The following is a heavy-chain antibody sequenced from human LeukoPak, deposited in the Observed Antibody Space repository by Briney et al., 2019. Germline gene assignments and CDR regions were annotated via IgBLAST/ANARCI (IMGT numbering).Heavy chain of an antibody. V-gene: IGHV1-18*01. D-gene: IGHD3-10*01. Sequence: ASVKVSCIASGYTFTSYGISWVRQAPGQGLEWMGWISAYNGNTNYAQKLQGRVTMTTDTSTSTAYMELRSLRSDDTAVYYCARDEYYGSGSYYQFYYYYYGMDVWGQGTTVTVSS. CDR1: GYTFTSYG. CDR3: ARDEYYGSGSYYQFYYYYYGMDV. CDR2: ISAYNGNT. J-gene: IGHJ6*02.